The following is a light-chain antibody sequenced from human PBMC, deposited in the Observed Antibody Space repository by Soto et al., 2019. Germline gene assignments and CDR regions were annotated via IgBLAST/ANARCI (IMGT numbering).Light chain of an antibody. CDR2: EVS. CDR3: SSYTSSSTRV. V-gene: IGLV2-14*03. CDR1: SSDVGAYDF. Sequence: QSVLTQPASVSGSPGQSITISCTGTSSDVGAYDFVSWYQQHLDKAPKLMIYEVSNRPSGVSNRFSGSKSVNTATLTISGLQAEDEADYYCSSYTSSSTRVFGTGTQLTVL. J-gene: IGLJ1*01.